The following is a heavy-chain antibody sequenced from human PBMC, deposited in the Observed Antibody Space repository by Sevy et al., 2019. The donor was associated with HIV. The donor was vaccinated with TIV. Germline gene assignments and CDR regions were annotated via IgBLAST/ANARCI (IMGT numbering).Heavy chain of an antibody. CDR3: ARESGYSSGWNLDNWFDP. J-gene: IGHJ5*02. V-gene: IGHV3-33*01. D-gene: IGHD6-19*01. CDR1: GFTFSSYG. Sequence: LSLTCAASGFTFSSYGMHWVRQAPGKGLEWVAVIWHDGGNKYNADSVKGRFTISRDNSKNTLYLQMNSLRAEDTAVYYCARESGYSSGWNLDNWFDPWGQGTLVTVSS. CDR2: IWHDGGNK.